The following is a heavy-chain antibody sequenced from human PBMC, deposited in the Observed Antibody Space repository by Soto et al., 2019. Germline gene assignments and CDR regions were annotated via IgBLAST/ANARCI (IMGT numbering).Heavy chain of an antibody. CDR3: SRDVSCSGGSCYPNDWFDP. V-gene: IGHV4-59*01. Sequence: QVQLQQSGPGLVKPSETLSLTCSVSAGSMRNYYWSWIRQPPGKGLEWIGNVDDSGTTKYNPSLRGRVTISVDTSTNQFSLKLRSVIAADTAVYYCSRDVSCSGGSCYPNDWFDPWGQGTLVTVSS. D-gene: IGHD2-15*01. CDR1: AGSMRNYY. CDR2: VDDSGTT. J-gene: IGHJ5*02.